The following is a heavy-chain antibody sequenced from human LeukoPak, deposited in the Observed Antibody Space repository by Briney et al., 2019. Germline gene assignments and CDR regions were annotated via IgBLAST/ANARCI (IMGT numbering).Heavy chain of an antibody. CDR3: AKDIGAGARYCSGGSCYRRWFDP. Sequence: GGSLRLSCATSGFTFSTSDMHWVRQAPGKGLEWVSFIQYDGSRKNYVDSVKGRFTISRDNSKNTLYLQMFSLRPEDTAVYFCAKDIGAGARYCSGGSCYRRWFDPWGQGTLVTVSS. D-gene: IGHD2-15*01. J-gene: IGHJ5*02. V-gene: IGHV3-30*02. CDR1: GFTFSTSD. CDR2: IQYDGSRK.